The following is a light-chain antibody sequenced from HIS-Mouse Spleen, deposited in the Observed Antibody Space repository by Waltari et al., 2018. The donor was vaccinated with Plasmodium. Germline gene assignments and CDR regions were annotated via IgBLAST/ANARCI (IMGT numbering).Light chain of an antibody. Sequence: SYELTQPPSVSVSPGQTARITCPGDALPKKYAYWYPQKSGQAPVLVIYEDNKRPSGIPERFSGSSSGTMATLTISGAQVEDEADYYCYSTDSSANHRVFGGGTKLTVL. CDR2: EDN. V-gene: IGLV3-10*01. J-gene: IGLJ3*02. CDR3: YSTDSSANHRV. CDR1: ALPKKY.